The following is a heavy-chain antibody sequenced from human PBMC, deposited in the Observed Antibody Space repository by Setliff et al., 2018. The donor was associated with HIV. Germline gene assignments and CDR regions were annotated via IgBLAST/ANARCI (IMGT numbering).Heavy chain of an antibody. V-gene: IGHV4-38-2*01. J-gene: IGHJ4*02. Sequence: TLSLTCAVSGYSISSGHYWSWIRQPPGEGLEWIGSVSPGGTTYYNPSLKSRVTISVDTSQNQVSLKLTSVTAADTAVYYCARGGATGTTRLDYWGQGTLVTVSS. D-gene: IGHD1-7*01. CDR3: ARGGATGTTRLDY. CDR2: VSPGGTT. CDR1: GYSISSGHY.